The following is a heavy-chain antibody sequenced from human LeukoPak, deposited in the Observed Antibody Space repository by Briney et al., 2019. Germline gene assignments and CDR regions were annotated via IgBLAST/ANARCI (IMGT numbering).Heavy chain of an antibody. J-gene: IGHJ6*02. V-gene: IGHV3-15*01. CDR2: IKSKTDGGTT. D-gene: IGHD3-10*01. CDR3: TTELLWFGELYRGLNYGMDV. CDR1: GFTFSNAW. Sequence: PGGSLRLSCAASGFTFSNAWMSWVRQAPGKGLEWVGRIKSKTDGGTTDSAAPVKGRFTISRDDSKNTLYLQMNSLKTEDTAVYYCTTELLWFGELYRGLNYGMDVWGQGTTVTVSS.